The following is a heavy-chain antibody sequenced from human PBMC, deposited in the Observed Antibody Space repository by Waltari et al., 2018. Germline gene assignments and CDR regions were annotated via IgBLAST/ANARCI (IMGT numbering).Heavy chain of an antibody. V-gene: IGHV1-69*04. CDR3: ASPAIAYCGGDCNFDY. J-gene: IGHJ4*02. Sequence: QVQLVQSWAEVKKPGSSVKVSCKASGGTFSSYAISWVRQAPGQGLEWMGGSIPILGIAKDAKKCKGRVTITADESTSTAYRELSSLRSEDTAVYYCASPAIAYCGGDCNFDYWGQGTLVTVSS. CDR1: GGTFSSYA. CDR2: SIPILGIA. D-gene: IGHD2-21*01.